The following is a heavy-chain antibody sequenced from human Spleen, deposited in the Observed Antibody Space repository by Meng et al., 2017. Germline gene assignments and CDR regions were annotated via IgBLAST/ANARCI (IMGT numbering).Heavy chain of an antibody. J-gene: IGHJ4*02. CDR1: GYTFTSYG. CDR3: ARGSRCSSTSCYLGLVDY. D-gene: IGHD2-2*01. V-gene: IGHV1-18*01. Sequence: ASVKVSCKASGYTFTSYGISWVRQAPGQGLEWMGWISAYNGNTNYAQKLQGRVTMTTDTSTSTAYMELRSLRSEDTAVYYCARGSRCSSTSCYLGLVDYWGQGTLVTVSS. CDR2: ISAYNGNT.